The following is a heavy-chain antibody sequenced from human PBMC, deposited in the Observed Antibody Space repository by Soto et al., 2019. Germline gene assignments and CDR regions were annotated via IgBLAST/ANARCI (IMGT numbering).Heavy chain of an antibody. CDR1: GFTVSSNY. J-gene: IGHJ6*02. D-gene: IGHD6-19*01. CDR3: ARVSSGWTGYGMDV. V-gene: IGHV3-53*01. CDR2: IYSGGST. Sequence: EVQLVESGGGLIQPGGSLRLSCAASGFTVSSNYMSWVRQAPGKGLEWVSVIYSGGSTYYADSVKGRLTISRDNSKNTLYLQMNSLRAEDTSVYYCARVSSGWTGYGMDVWGQGTTVTVSS.